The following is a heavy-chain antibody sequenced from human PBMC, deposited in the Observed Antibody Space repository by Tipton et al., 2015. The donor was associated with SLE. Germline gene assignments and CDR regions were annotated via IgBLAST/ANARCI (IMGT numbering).Heavy chain of an antibody. Sequence: LRLSCAASGFTVSSYYWSWIRQPPGKGLEWIGYIYYSGSTNYNPSLKSRVTISVDTSKNQFSLKLSSVTAADTAVYYCARDPHYYDSSEGFDYWGQGTLVTVSS. CDR2: IYYSGST. CDR3: ARDPHYYDSSEGFDY. J-gene: IGHJ4*02. CDR1: GFTVSSYY. D-gene: IGHD3-22*01. V-gene: IGHV4-59*02.